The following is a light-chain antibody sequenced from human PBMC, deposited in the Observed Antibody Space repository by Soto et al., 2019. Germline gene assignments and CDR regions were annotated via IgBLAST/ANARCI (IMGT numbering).Light chain of an antibody. Sequence: QPVLTQSPSASASLGASVKLTCTLSSGHNSYAIAWHQQQPEKGPRYVMKINNDGSHIKGDGIPDRFSGSSSGAERYLTISSLQSEDGADYYCQTWGTGPWVFGGGTQLTVL. V-gene: IGLV4-69*02. J-gene: IGLJ3*02. CDR3: QTWGTGPWV. CDR2: INNDGSH. CDR1: SGHNSYA.